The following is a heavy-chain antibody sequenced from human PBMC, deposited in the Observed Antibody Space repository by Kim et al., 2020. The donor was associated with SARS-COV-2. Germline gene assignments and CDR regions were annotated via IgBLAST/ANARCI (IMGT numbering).Heavy chain of an antibody. D-gene: IGHD3-10*01. CDR2: IGIGFDT. J-gene: IGHJ6*02. Sequence: GGSLRLSCAASGFTFRNYAMSWVRQAPGKGLEWVSGIGIGFDTYYPDPVKARCTISRDNSKNTLDLQINILSAEDTAINYCARIFGFGGPQYGLDVWGQGTAVTAPS. CDR3: ARIFGFGGPQYGLDV. CDR1: GFTFRNYA. V-gene: IGHV3-23*01.